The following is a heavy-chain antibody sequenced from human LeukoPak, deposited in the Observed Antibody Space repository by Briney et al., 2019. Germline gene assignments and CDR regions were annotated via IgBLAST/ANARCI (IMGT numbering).Heavy chain of an antibody. D-gene: IGHD2-15*01. Sequence: ASVNVSFKSSVYTFTYYYMHCVRQAPGQGLEWMGWINLDSGDANYAQKFQGRVTMTRDTSITTVYMELSRLTSDDTAVYYCAREGRATSPFDYWGQGTLVTVSS. V-gene: IGHV1-2*02. CDR1: VYTFTYYY. J-gene: IGHJ4*02. CDR3: AREGRATSPFDY. CDR2: INLDSGDA.